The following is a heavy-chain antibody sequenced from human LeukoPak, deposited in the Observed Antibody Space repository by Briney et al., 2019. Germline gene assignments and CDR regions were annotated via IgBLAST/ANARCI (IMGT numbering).Heavy chain of an antibody. CDR2: MNPNSGGT. V-gene: IGHV1-2*02. CDR1: GYTFTGYY. Sequence: ASVKLSCKASGYTFTGYYMHWVRQAPGQGLGRMGWMNPNSGGTNYEQKFQGRVTMTRDTSISTAYMELSRLRSDDTAVYYCARDWFVDYAGGDAFDIWGQGTMVTVSS. D-gene: IGHD3/OR15-3a*01. J-gene: IGHJ3*02. CDR3: ARDWFVDYAGGDAFDI.